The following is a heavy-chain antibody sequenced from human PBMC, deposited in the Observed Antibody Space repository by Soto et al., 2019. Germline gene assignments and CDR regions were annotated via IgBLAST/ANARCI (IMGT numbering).Heavy chain of an antibody. V-gene: IGHV3-33*01. CDR2: IWYDGSNK. CDR1: GFTFSSYG. J-gene: IGHJ4*02. CDR3: ARDRIVGAHYYFDY. D-gene: IGHD1-26*01. Sequence: PGGSLRLSCAASGFTFSSYGMHWVRQAPGKGLEWVAVIWYDGSNKYYADSVKGRFTISRDNSKNTLYLQMNSLRAEDTAVYYCARDRIVGAHYYFDYWGQGTLVTVSS.